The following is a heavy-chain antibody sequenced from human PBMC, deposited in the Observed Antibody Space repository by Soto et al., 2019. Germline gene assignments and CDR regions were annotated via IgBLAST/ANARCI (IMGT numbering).Heavy chain of an antibody. D-gene: IGHD3-22*01. J-gene: IGHJ3*02. CDR3: ARVRAIVAVFHNLPPSYAFDI. CDR2: IYHSGST. CDR1: GGSISSGGYS. V-gene: IGHV4-30-2*01. Sequence: SETLSLTCAVSGGSISSGGYSWSWIRQPPGKGLEWIGYIYHSGSTYYNPSLKSRVTISVDRSKNQFSLKLSSVTAADTAVYYCARVRAIVAVFHNLPPSYAFDIWGQGTMVTVSS.